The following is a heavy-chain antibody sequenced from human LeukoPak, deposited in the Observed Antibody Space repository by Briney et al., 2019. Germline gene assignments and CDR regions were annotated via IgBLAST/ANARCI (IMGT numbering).Heavy chain of an antibody. J-gene: IGHJ5*02. Sequence: PGRSLRLSCAASGFTFDDYAMHWVRQAPGKGLEWVSGISWNSGSIGYADSVKGRFTISRDNAKNSLYLQMNSLRAEDMALYYRAKDIGSGYDYGSWFDPWGQGTLVTVSS. V-gene: IGHV3-9*03. CDR2: ISWNSGSI. D-gene: IGHD5-12*01. CDR1: GFTFDDYA. CDR3: AKDIGSGYDYGSWFDP.